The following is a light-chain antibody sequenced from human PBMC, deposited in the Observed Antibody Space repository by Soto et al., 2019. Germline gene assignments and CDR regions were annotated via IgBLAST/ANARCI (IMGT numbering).Light chain of an antibody. CDR1: QSVTTQ. J-gene: IGKJ1*01. CDR2: GAS. V-gene: IGKV3-20*01. CDR3: QQYGGSPRT. Sequence: IVLTQSPGTLSLSPGERATISCRASQSVTTQFAWYQQKPGQAPKLIIHGASSVATGVPDRITGSGSGTDFTLSISRLEPEDVAVYYCQQYGGSPRTFGQGTKVEIK.